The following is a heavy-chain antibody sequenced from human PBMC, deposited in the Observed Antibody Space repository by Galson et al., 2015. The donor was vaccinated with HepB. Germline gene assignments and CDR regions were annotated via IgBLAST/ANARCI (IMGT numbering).Heavy chain of an antibody. CDR2: ISGSSNYI. J-gene: IGHJ3*02. CDR3: ARVDVYVRQDAFDI. CDR1: EFTFSRYG. V-gene: IGHV3-21*01. D-gene: IGHD5/OR15-5a*01. Sequence: SLRLSCAASEFTFSRYGMTWVRQAPGKGLEWVSFISGSSNYIYYSDSIKGRFTISRDNAENSLYLQMNSLRAEDTAVYYCARVDVYVRQDAFDIWGQGTMVTVSS.